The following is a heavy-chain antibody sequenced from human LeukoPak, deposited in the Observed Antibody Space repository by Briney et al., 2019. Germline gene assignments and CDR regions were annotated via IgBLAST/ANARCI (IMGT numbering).Heavy chain of an antibody. Sequence: SETLSLTCTVSGYSISSNYYWGWIRQPPGKGLERIGNIYHSGSISYNPSLKSRVTISVDTSKNQFSLKLSSVTAADTAVYYCARGLYYYDSSGYYGYWGQGTLVTVSS. CDR1: GYSISSNYY. V-gene: IGHV4-38-2*02. CDR2: IYHSGSI. J-gene: IGHJ4*02. CDR3: ARGLYYYDSSGYYGY. D-gene: IGHD3-22*01.